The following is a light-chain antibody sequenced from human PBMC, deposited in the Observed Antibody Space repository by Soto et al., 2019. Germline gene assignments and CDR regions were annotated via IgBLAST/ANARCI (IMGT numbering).Light chain of an antibody. CDR2: DAS. Sequence: DIQMTQSPSSLSASVGDRFTIACQASQDISNYLHWYQQKPGKAPKLLIYDASNLETGVPSRFSGSGSGKDFTLTISSLQTEDIATYYCQQYDNFPRAINFGHGTRLEIK. J-gene: IGKJ5*01. V-gene: IGKV1-33*01. CDR3: QQYDNFPRAIN. CDR1: QDISNY.